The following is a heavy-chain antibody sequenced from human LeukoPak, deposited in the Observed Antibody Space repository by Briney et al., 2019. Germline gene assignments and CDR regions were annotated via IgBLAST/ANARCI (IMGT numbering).Heavy chain of an antibody. CDR1: GFTFSSYS. CDR2: ISSSSITI. V-gene: IGHV3-48*04. Sequence: GGSLRLSCAASGFTFSSYSLNWVRQAPGKGLECVSFISSSSITIYYADSVKGRFTISRDNAEKSLYLQMNSLRADDTAVYYCARDRGGSYSAIDYWGQGTLVTVSS. CDR3: ARDRGGSYSAIDY. D-gene: IGHD2-15*01. J-gene: IGHJ4*02.